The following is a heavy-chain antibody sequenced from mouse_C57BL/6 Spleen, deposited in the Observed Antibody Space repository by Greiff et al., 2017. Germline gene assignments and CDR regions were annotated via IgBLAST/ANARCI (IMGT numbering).Heavy chain of an antibody. J-gene: IGHJ2*01. CDR2: IDPETGGT. V-gene: IGHV1-15*01. CDR1: GYTFTDYE. Sequence: VQLQESGAELVRPGASVTLSCKASGYTFTDYEMHWVKQTPVHGLEWIGAIDPETGGTAYNQKFKGKAILTADKSSSTAYMELRSLTSEDSAVYYCTRPYYGGYWGQGTTLTVSS. CDR3: TRPYYGGY.